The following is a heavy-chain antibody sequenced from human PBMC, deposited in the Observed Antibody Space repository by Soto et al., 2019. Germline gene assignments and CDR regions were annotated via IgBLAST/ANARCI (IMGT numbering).Heavy chain of an antibody. Sequence: QVQLQESGPGLVKPSQTLSLTCTVSGGSISSGGYYWNWIRQHTGKGLEWIGYIYYSGSTDYIPSLKSRVTISVYTSKNRFSVKLSSVTAADTAVYYCARSVFPWGQGTLVTVSS. V-gene: IGHV4-31*03. CDR3: ARSVFP. J-gene: IGHJ5*02. CDR1: GGSISSGGYY. CDR2: IYYSGST.